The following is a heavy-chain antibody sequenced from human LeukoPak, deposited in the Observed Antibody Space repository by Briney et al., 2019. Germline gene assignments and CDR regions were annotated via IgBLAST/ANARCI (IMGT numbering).Heavy chain of an antibody. Sequence: SETLSLTCTVSGGSISSYYWSWIRQPPGKGLEWIGYIYYSGSTNYNPSLKSRVTISVDTSKNQFSLKLSSVTAADTAVYYCARYGSGSYSLYYFDYWGQGTLVTVSS. CDR1: GGSISSYY. V-gene: IGHV4-59*01. D-gene: IGHD3-10*01. CDR3: ARYGSGSYSLYYFDY. CDR2: IYYSGST. J-gene: IGHJ4*02.